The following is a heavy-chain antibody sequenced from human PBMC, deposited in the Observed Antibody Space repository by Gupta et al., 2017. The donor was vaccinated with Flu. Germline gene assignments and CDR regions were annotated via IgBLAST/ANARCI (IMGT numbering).Heavy chain of an antibody. CDR1: GESISNFL. Sequence: QVQLQESGRGLVKLSETLSLTCIGAGESISNFLWNWIREAPGKGLEWLGHVSYSGGARYNPSLLGRVTISIDTSSNYFSLRLDSVTAADTAVYYCARRQVMGSSTTQIHDSWFDPWGQGTLVTVSS. CDR3: ARRQVMGSSTTQIHDSWFDP. V-gene: IGHV4-59*01. CDR2: VSYSGGA. J-gene: IGHJ5*02. D-gene: IGHD1-7*01.